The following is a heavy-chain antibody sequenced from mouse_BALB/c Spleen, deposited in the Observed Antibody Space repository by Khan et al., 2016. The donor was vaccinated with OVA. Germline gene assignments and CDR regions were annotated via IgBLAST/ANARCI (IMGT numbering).Heavy chain of an antibody. V-gene: IGHV1S132*01. CDR1: GYIFTSYW. D-gene: IGHD1-1*01. J-gene: IGHJ2*01. Sequence: VKLKQSGAELVRPGASVKLSCETSGYIFTSYWIHWIKQRSGQGLEWIARLYPGTGSIHCSENFKGKVTLTADKSSSTAYMQLSSLTSEDSAVYYCSRLGSSFGTTFVYWGQGTTLTVSS. CDR2: LYPGTGSI. CDR3: SRLGSSFGTTFVY.